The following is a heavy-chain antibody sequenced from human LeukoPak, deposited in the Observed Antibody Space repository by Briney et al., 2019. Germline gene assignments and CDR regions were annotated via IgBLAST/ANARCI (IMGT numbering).Heavy chain of an antibody. CDR1: GGTFSSYA. CDR2: IIPIFGTA. Sequence: ASVKVSCKASGGTFSSYAISWVRQAPGQGLEWMGGIIPIFGTANYAQKFQGRVTITTDESTSTAYMELSSLRSEDTAVYYCAGNPPSGWYKGWFDPWGQGTLVTVSS. V-gene: IGHV1-69*05. CDR3: AGNPPSGWYKGWFDP. J-gene: IGHJ5*02. D-gene: IGHD6-19*01.